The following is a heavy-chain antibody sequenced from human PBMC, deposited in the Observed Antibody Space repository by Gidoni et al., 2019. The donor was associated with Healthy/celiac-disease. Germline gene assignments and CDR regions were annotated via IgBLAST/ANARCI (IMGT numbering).Heavy chain of an antibody. D-gene: IGHD3-3*01. Sequence: QVQLVQSGAEVKKPGASVKVSCKASGYTFTGSYMHWVRQAPGQGLEWMGWINPNSGGTNYAQKFQGWVTMTRDTSISTAYMELSRLRSDDTAVYYCARSGVRFWSGPDLNWFDPWGQGTLVTVSS. CDR1: GYTFTGSY. CDR3: ARSGVRFWSGPDLNWFDP. CDR2: INPNSGGT. V-gene: IGHV1-2*04. J-gene: IGHJ5*02.